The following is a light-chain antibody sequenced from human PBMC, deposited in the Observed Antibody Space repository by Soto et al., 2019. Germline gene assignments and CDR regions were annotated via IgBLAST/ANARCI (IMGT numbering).Light chain of an antibody. CDR2: GAS. CDR1: QSVSSSY. J-gene: IGKJ4*01. V-gene: IGKV3-20*01. Sequence: VFLTHAPVTLSLSPLERATLSCRSSQSVSSSYLAWYRQKPGQAPRLLIYGASSRATGIPDRFSCSGSGTDFTLKIRRLGPEDFEVYYCKQSGRSTLNFGGGNXVDLK. CDR3: KQSGRSTLN.